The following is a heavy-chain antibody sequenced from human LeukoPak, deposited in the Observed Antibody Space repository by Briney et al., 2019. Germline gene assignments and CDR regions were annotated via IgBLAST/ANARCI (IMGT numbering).Heavy chain of an antibody. CDR1: GFSLSNSA. J-gene: IGHJ4*02. CDR3: AKGAYDYIEMGYFDY. D-gene: IGHD5-12*01. V-gene: IGHV3-23*01. Sequence: PGGSRRLSCAASGFSLSNSAMGWVRQAPGKGLEWVSLIIASSGSTIYADSVKGRFTISRGNSKNTLYLQMNSLRAEDTAVYYCAKGAYDYIEMGYFDYWGQGTLVTVSS. CDR2: IIASSGST.